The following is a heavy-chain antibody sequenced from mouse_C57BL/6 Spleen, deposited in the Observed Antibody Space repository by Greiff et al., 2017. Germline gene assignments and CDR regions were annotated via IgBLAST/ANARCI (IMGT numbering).Heavy chain of an antibody. CDR2: ISDGGSYT. J-gene: IGHJ2*01. V-gene: IGHV5-4*01. CDR3: ARGGNYFDY. D-gene: IGHD1-1*02. CDR1: GFTFSGYA. Sequence: EVQLVESGGGLVKPGGSLKLSCAASGFTFSGYAMSWVRQTPEKRLEWVATISDGGSYTYYPDNVKGRFTISRDNAKNNLYLQMSHLKSEDTAMYYCARGGNYFDYWGQGTTLTVSS.